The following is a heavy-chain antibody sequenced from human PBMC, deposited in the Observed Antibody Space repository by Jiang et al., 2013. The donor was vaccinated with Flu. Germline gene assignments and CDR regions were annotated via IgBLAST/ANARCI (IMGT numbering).Heavy chain of an antibody. J-gene: IGHJ6*02. V-gene: IGHV3-33*01. CDR3: ARDYDYGDYVRGRYGMDV. CDR2: IWYDGSNK. D-gene: IGHD4-17*01. Sequence: WVAVIWYDGSNKYYADSVKGRFTISRDNSKNTLYLQMNSLRAEDTAVYYCARDYDYGDYVRGRYGMDVWGQGTTVTVSS.